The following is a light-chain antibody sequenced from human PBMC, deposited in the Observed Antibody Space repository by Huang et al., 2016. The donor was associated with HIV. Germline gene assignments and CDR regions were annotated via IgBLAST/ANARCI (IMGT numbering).Light chain of an antibody. V-gene: IGKV3-15*01. J-gene: IGKJ2*01. CDR3: QQDHNWPYT. Sequence: EIIMTQSSATLSLSPGEGASLSCRANQSVATHLAWYLHRPGQSPRILIFGASTRASGHPGRFSGSGSGTQFTLTVSGLQSEDFAVYYCQQDHNWPYTFGQGTKLEI. CDR2: GAS. CDR1: QSVATH.